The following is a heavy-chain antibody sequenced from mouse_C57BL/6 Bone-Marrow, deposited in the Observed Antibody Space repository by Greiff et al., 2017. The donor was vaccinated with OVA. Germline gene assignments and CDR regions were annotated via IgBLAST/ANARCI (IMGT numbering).Heavy chain of an antibody. D-gene: IGHD2-4*01. CDR1: GYTFTSYW. V-gene: IGHV1-61*01. CDR3: AKEGYYDPWFAY. J-gene: IGHJ3*01. CDR2: IYPSDSET. Sequence: QVQLQQPGAELVRPGSSVKLSCKASGYTFTSYWMDWVKQRPGQGLEWIGNIYPSDSETHYNQKFKDKATLTVDKSSSTAYMQLSSLTSEDSAVYYCAKEGYYDPWFAYWGPGTLVTVSA.